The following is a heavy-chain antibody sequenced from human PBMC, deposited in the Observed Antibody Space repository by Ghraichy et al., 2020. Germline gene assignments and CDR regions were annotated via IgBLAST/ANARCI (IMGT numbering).Heavy chain of an antibody. CDR2: TNHSGRT. D-gene: IGHD2-2*01. CDR3: ARGCSSTRQRNYGMDV. CDR1: GGSFSGCY. V-gene: IGHV4-34*01. J-gene: IGHJ6*02. Sequence: SETLSLTCAVYGGSFSGCYWSWIRQPPGKGLEWIGETNHSGRTNYNPSLKSRVTISVDTSKNQFSLKLSSVTAADTAVYYCARGCSSTRQRNYGMDVWGQGTTVTVSS.